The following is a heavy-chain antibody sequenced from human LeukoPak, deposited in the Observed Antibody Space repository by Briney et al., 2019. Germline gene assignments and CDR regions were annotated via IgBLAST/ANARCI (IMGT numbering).Heavy chain of an antibody. Sequence: GSLRLSCAASGFTFSSYAMHWVRQAPGKGLKYVSTINSNGGTTYYENSMKGRFTMSRDNSKNTLYLQMGSLRAEDMGVYFCARDSRTEYSNSPYYYMDVWGKGTTVTVSS. D-gene: IGHD6-6*01. V-gene: IGHV3-64*01. CDR2: INSNGGTT. J-gene: IGHJ6*03. CDR1: GFTFSSYA. CDR3: ARDSRTEYSNSPYYYMDV.